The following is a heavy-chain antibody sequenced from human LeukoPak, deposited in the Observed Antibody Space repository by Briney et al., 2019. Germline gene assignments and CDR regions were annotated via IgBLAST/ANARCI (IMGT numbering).Heavy chain of an antibody. V-gene: IGHV3-33*06. CDR1: GFTFSSYG. CDR2: IWYDGSNK. Sequence: PGGSLRLSCAASGFTFSSYGMHWVRQAPGKGLEWVAVIWYDGSNKYYADSVKGRFTISRDNSKNTLYLQMNSLRAEDTAVYYCAKDFGSGSYGSFDYWGQGTLVTVSS. CDR3: AKDFGSGSYGSFDY. D-gene: IGHD1-26*01. J-gene: IGHJ4*02.